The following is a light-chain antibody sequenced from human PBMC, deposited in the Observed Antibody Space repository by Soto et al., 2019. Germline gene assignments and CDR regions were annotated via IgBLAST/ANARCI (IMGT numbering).Light chain of an antibody. Sequence: EIVMTQSPATLSVSPGARASLSCRASQSIGSDLAWYQRKPGQAPRLLIYGASNRATGIPARFSGGGSGTDFSLTISSLQSEDSALYYCLQYSIWPEHTFGHGTKREIQ. CDR2: GAS. V-gene: IGKV3-15*01. CDR3: LQYSIWPEHT. CDR1: QSIGSD. J-gene: IGKJ2*01.